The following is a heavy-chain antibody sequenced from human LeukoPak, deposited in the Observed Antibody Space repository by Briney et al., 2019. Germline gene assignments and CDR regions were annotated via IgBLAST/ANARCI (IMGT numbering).Heavy chain of an antibody. J-gene: IGHJ6*02. D-gene: IGHD3-10*01. Sequence: SETLSLPCTVPGASISSYYWSWLRQPAGKGLEWLGRIYTIGSTNYNPSLKSRVTMSVDTSKNQFSLKLSSVTAADTAVYYCARLHYYGSGSYYKRYDYYGMDVWGQGTTVTVSS. V-gene: IGHV4-4*07. CDR2: IYTIGST. CDR1: GASISSYY. CDR3: ARLHYYGSGSYYKRYDYYGMDV.